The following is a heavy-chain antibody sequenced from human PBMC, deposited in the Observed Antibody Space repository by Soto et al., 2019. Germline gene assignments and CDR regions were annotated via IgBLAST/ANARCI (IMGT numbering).Heavy chain of an antibody. V-gene: IGHV3-33*01. CDR1: GFTFSSYG. J-gene: IGHJ4*02. CDR3: VRGYDKFDY. CDR2: LWYDGTYK. D-gene: IGHD5-12*01. Sequence: GGSLRLSCAASGFTFSSYGMHWVRQAPVKGPEWVAVLWYDGTYKSYADSVKGRFTISRDNSKKTVYLQMNSLRVEDTAIYYRVRGYDKFDYWGQGTQVTVSS.